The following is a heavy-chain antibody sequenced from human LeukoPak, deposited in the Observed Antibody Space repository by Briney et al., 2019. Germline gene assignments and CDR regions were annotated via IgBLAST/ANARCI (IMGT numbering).Heavy chain of an antibody. J-gene: IGHJ4*02. D-gene: IGHD3-10*01. Sequence: SGGSLRLSCAASGFTFSSYSMNWVRQAPGKGLEWVSYISSSSTIYYADSVKGRFTISRDNAKNSLYLQMNSLRAEDTAVYYCARPLMVRGVKVGHWGQGTLVTVSS. V-gene: IGHV3-48*01. CDR3: ARPLMVRGVKVGH. CDR1: GFTFSSYS. CDR2: ISSSSTI.